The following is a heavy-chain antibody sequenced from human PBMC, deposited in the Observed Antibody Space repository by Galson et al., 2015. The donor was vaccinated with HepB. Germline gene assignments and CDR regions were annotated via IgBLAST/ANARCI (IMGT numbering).Heavy chain of an antibody. J-gene: IGHJ6*02. V-gene: IGHV2-70*04. CDR2: IDWDDDK. D-gene: IGHD2-2*02. CDR1: GFSLSTTAMR. CDR3: ARTPYPLYGMDV. Sequence: PALVKPTQTLTLTCTFSGFSLSTTAMRVSWIRQPPGKALEWLARIDWDDDKFYTTSLETRLTISKDTSKTQVVLTMTNMDPVDTATYYCARTPYPLYGMDVWGQGTTVTVSS.